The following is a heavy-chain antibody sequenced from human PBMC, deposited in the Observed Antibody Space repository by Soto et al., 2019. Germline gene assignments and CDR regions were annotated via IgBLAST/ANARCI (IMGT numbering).Heavy chain of an antibody. D-gene: IGHD3-22*01. CDR3: ARDQASYYYDSSGYYPYYYYGMDV. J-gene: IGHJ6*02. CDR2: IYYSGST. V-gene: IGHV4-31*03. Sequence: SETLSLTCTVSGGSISSGGYYWSWIRQHPGKGLEWIGYIYYSGSTYYNPSLKSRVTISVDTSKNQFSLKLSSVTAADTAVYYCARDQASYYYDSSGYYPYYYYGMDVWGQGTTVTSP. CDR1: GGSISSGGYY.